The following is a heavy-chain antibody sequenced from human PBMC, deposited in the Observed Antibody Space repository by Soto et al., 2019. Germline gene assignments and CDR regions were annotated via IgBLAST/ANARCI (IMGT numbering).Heavy chain of an antibody. CDR3: AGGYVDTAMVLSLDY. J-gene: IGHJ4*02. Sequence: GGSLRLSCAASGFTFSSYAMHWVRQAPGKGLEWVAVISHDGSNKYYADSVKGRFTISRDNSKNTLYLQMNSLRAEDTAVYYCAGGYVDTAMVLSLDYWGQGTLVTVSS. CDR1: GFTFSSYA. V-gene: IGHV3-30-3*01. D-gene: IGHD5-18*01. CDR2: ISHDGSNK.